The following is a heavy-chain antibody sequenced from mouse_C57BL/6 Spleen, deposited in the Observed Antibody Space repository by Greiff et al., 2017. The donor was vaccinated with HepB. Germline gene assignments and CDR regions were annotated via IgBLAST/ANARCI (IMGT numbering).Heavy chain of an antibody. Sequence: QVQLQQPGAELVKPGASVKLSCKASGYTFTSYWMHWVKQRPGQGLEWIGMIHPTSGSTNYNEKFKSKATLTVDKSSSTAYMQLSSLTSEDSAVYYCARRLGVVASFDYWGQGTTLTVSS. CDR2: IHPTSGST. CDR3: ARRLGVVASFDY. J-gene: IGHJ2*01. D-gene: IGHD1-1*01. CDR1: GYTFTSYW. V-gene: IGHV1-64*01.